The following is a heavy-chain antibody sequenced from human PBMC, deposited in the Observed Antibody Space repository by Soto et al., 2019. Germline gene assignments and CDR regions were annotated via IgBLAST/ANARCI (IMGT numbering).Heavy chain of an antibody. Sequence: LRLSCAASGLTLSSYGMHWVRQAPGKGLEWVAVISYDGSNKYYADSVKGRFTISRDNSKNTLYLQMNSLRAEDTAVYYCAKGTHCSGGSCHSDYYFDYWGQGTLVTVSS. CDR3: AKGTHCSGGSCHSDYYFDY. CDR2: ISYDGSNK. D-gene: IGHD2-15*01. CDR1: GLTLSSYG. V-gene: IGHV3-30*18. J-gene: IGHJ4*02.